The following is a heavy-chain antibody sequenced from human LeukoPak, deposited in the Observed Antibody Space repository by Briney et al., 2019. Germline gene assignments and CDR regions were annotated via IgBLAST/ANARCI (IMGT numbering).Heavy chain of an antibody. V-gene: IGHV4-30-2*01. J-gene: IGHJ3*02. CDR3: ARRGDGYNYDAFDI. Sequence: SETLSLTCAVSGGSISSGGYSWNWIRQPPGKGLEWIGYIYHSGSTYYIPSLKSRVTISVDRSKNQFSLKLSSVTAADTAVYYCARRGDGYNYDAFDIWGQGTMVTVSS. CDR1: GGSISSGGYS. D-gene: IGHD5-24*01. CDR2: IYHSGST.